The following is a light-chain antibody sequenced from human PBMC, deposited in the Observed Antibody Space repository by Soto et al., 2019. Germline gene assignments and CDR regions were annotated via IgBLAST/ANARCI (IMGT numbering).Light chain of an antibody. Sequence: IVLTQSPGTLSLSPGDRATLSFRASHSMSNSNLAWYQHKPVQAPRLLIYGASNRATGIPDRFSGSGSGTAFILPIHSIDPEDFAVYYCQEFASNFGGGTNVE. CDR1: HSMSNSN. CDR3: QEFASN. J-gene: IGKJ4*01. V-gene: IGKV3-20*01. CDR2: GAS.